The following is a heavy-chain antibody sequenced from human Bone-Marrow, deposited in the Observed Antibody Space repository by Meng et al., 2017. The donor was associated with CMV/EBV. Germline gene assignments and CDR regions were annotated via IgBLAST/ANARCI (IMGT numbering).Heavy chain of an antibody. CDR2: INPNSGGT. CDR1: GYTFTSYD. CDR3: ARVHWGSEVRFDY. J-gene: IGHJ4*02. V-gene: IGHV1-2*02. Sequence: ASVKVSCKASGYTFTSYDINWVRQAPGQGLEWMGWINPNSGGTNYAQKFQGRVTMTTDTSTSTAYMELRSLRSDDTAVYYCARVHWGSEVRFDYWGQGTLVTVSS. D-gene: IGHD7-27*01.